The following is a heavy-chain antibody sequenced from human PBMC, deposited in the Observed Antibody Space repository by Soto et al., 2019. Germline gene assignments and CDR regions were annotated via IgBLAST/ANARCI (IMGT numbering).Heavy chain of an antibody. Sequence: QVQLVQSGAEVKKPGSSVKVSCKASGGTFSTYGINWVRLAPGQGLEWMGWIIPKFGTTKNAQKFQGRVTLTADESTNTANMELKYLRSEDTAVYFCAREVDPYYGGNSLSLDYWGQGTLVTVSS. CDR1: GGTFSTYG. D-gene: IGHD4-17*01. J-gene: IGHJ4*02. CDR2: IIPKFGTT. V-gene: IGHV1-69*13. CDR3: AREVDPYYGGNSLSLDY.